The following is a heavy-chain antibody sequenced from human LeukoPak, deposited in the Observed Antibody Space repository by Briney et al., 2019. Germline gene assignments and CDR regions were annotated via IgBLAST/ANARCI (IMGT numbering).Heavy chain of an antibody. CDR3: ARTAMVRGVIIEDY. Sequence: SETLSLTCTVSGASISSSTYYWGWIRQPPGKGLEWIGSNTYYNPSLKSRVTISVDRSKNQFSLKLSSVTAADTAVCYCARTAMVRGVIIEDYWGQGTLVTVSS. D-gene: IGHD3-10*01. CDR1: GASISSSTYY. CDR2: NT. J-gene: IGHJ4*02. V-gene: IGHV4-39*07.